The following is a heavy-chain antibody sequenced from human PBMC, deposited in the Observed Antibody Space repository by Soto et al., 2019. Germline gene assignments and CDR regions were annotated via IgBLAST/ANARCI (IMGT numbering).Heavy chain of an antibody. V-gene: IGHV3-48*02. Sequence: EVQMVESGGGLVPPGGSLRLSCEGTGFTFSKYSLNWVRQARGKGLEWISYISSSSNSVDYAVSVEVRFIISRDNAKNSLYLQMDFLRHEDTAVYYCARRSRPIEYWGRGTLVTVSS. CDR1: GFTFSKYS. CDR3: ARRSRPIEY. D-gene: IGHD6-25*01. CDR2: ISSSSNSV. J-gene: IGHJ4*02.